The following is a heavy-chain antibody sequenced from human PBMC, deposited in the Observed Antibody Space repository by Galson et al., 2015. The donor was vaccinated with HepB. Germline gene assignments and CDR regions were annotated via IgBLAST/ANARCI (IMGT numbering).Heavy chain of an antibody. J-gene: IGHJ5*02. D-gene: IGHD3-16*02. CDR3: ARDHPYDYVWGSYRLGFDP. V-gene: IGHV6-1*01. CDR1: GDSVSSNSAA. Sequence: CAISGDSVSSNSAAWNWIRQSPSRGLEWLGRTYYRSKWYNDYAVSVKSRITINPDTSKNQFSLQLNSVTPEDTAVYYCARDHPYDYVWGSYRLGFDPWGQGTLVTVSS. CDR2: TYYRSKWYN.